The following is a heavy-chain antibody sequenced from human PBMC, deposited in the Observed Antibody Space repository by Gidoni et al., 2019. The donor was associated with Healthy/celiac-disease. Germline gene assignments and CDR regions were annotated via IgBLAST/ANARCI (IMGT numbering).Heavy chain of an antibody. CDR3: AALSPMRRWGYFDY. V-gene: IGHV3-23*01. CDR2: ISGSGGST. J-gene: IGHJ4*02. D-gene: IGHD3-16*01. CDR1: GFTFRSYA. Sequence: EVQLLESGGGLVQPGGSLRLSCAASGFTFRSYALSWVRPAPGKGLEWVSAISGSGGSTYYADSVKGRFTISRDNSKNTLYLQMNSLRAEDTAVYYCAALSPMRRWGYFDYWGQGTLVTVSS.